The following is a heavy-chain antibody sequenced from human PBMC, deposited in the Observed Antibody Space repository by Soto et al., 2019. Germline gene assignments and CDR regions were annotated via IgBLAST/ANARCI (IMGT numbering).Heavy chain of an antibody. D-gene: IGHD6-13*01. V-gene: IGHV3-66*01. CDR3: VKDRRSSWLPVSFDY. CDR2: IYSDGYT. Sequence: PGGSLRLSCAASGFNVSISYMSWVRQVPGKGPEWVSIIYSDGYTYYAASVKGRFTISRDNFKNTLYLQMSSLRAEDTAVYYCVKDRRSSWLPVSFDYWGQGTLVTVSS. J-gene: IGHJ4*02. CDR1: GFNVSISY.